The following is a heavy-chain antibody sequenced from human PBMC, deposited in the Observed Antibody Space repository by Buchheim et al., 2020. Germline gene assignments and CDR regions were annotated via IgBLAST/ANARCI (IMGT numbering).Heavy chain of an antibody. CDR2: ITSSSTI. CDR1: GFTFSTYS. D-gene: IGHD2-15*01. J-gene: IGHJ6*02. CDR3: AKEVVAATFYYYGMDV. Sequence: EVQLVESGGGLVQPGGSLRLSCAASGFTFSTYSMNWVRQAPGKGLEWVSYITSSSTIYYADSVKGRFTISRDNAKNSLYLQMNSLTAEDTAVYYCAKEVVAATFYYYGMDVWGQGTT. V-gene: IGHV3-48*01.